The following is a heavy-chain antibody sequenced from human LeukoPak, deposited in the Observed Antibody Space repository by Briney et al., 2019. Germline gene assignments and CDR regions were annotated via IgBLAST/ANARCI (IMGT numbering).Heavy chain of an antibody. CDR3: ARVVKAAAGGVDY. CDR1: GGSLINYY. Sequence: SETLSLTCTVSGGSLINYYWSWIRQPPGKGLEWIGYIYYSGSTNYNPSLKSRVTISVDTSKNQFSLRLSSVTAADTAVYYCARVVKAAAGGVDYWGQGTLVTVSS. CDR2: IYYSGST. D-gene: IGHD6-13*01. J-gene: IGHJ4*02. V-gene: IGHV4-59*01.